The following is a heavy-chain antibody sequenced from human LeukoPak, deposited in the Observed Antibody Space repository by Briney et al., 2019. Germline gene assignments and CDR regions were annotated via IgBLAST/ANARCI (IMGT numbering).Heavy chain of an antibody. V-gene: IGHV4-30-2*01. Sequence: TLSLTCTVSGGSISSGGYYWSWIRQPPGKGLEWIGYIYHSGSTYYNPSLKSRVTISVDRSKNQFSLKLSSVTAADTAVYYCARAYCGSSTSCYNYYMDVWGKGTSVTVSS. J-gene: IGHJ6*03. CDR1: GGSISSGGYY. D-gene: IGHD2-2*02. CDR2: IYHSGST. CDR3: ARAYCGSSTSCYNYYMDV.